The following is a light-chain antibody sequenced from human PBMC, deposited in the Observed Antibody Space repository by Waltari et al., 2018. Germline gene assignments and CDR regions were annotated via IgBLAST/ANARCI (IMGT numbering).Light chain of an antibody. CDR3: MQALQSPIT. J-gene: IGKJ3*01. V-gene: IGKV2-28*01. CDR1: QSLLHTNGYNY. Sequence: DIVMTQSPFSLAVTPGEAASISCRSSQSLLHTNGYNYLDWFLQKPGQSPQLLIYLGSTRASGVPDRFSGSGSGTDFTLQISRVEAEDVGVYYCMQALQSPITFGPGTTVDIK. CDR2: LGS.